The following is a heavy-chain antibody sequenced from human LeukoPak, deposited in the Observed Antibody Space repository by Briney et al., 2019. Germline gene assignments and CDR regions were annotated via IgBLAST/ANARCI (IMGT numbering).Heavy chain of an antibody. D-gene: IGHD3-22*01. CDR3: ARGIDAEVVVITYAFDI. Sequence: GGSLRLSCAASGFTFSSYAMHWVRQAPGKGLEYVSAISSNGGSTYYANSVKGRFTISRDNSKNTLYLQMGSLRAEDMAVYYCARGIDAEVVVITYAFDIWGQGTMVTVSS. J-gene: IGHJ3*02. CDR1: GFTFSSYA. CDR2: ISSNGGST. V-gene: IGHV3-64*01.